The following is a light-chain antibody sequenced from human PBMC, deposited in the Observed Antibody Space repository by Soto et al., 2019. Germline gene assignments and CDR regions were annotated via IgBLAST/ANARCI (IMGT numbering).Light chain of an antibody. CDR3: QQYDSSPGT. V-gene: IGKV3-20*01. CDR1: QRIARDY. Sequence: EIVLTQSPGTLSVSPGESVTLSCRASQRIARDYLAWYQQRPGQAPRLLIYGVSSRASGIPAKFSGSGSGTEFTLTISGLDLEVLAVYYCQQYDSSPGTFGQGTNLDIK. CDR2: GVS. J-gene: IGKJ2*01.